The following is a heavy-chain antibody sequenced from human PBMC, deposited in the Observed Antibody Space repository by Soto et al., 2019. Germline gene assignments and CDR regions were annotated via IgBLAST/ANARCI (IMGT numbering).Heavy chain of an antibody. Sequence: SETLSLTCTVSGGSISSGASYWSWIRQHPGKGLEWIGYIYYSGSTYYNPSLKSRVTTSLDTSRNQFSLRLSSVTAADTAVYYCARDIVGRPNWFDSWGQGILVTVS. V-gene: IGHV4-31*03. CDR1: GGSISSGASY. CDR3: ARDIVGRPNWFDS. D-gene: IGHD6-6*01. CDR2: IYYSGST. J-gene: IGHJ5*01.